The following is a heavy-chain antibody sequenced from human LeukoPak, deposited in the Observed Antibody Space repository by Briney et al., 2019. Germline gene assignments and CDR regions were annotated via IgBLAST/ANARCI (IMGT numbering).Heavy chain of an antibody. V-gene: IGHV4-39*01. Sequence: SETLSLTCSVGGGSISSSSYYWGWIRQPPGKGLEWIGSIYYSGSTYYNPSLKSRVTISVDTSKNQFSLKLSSVTAADTAVYYCARRPCISTGCYFFDYWGQGSLVTVSS. CDR2: IYYSGST. CDR3: ARRPCISTGCYFFDY. J-gene: IGHJ4*02. D-gene: IGHD2-2*01. CDR1: GGSISSSSYY.